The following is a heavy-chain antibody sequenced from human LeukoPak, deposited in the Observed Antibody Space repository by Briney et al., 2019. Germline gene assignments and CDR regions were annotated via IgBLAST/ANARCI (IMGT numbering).Heavy chain of an antibody. CDR1: GFIFIDHW. V-gene: IGHV3-74*01. CDR3: VRERNNFWSGHHSIFDS. Sequence: GGSLRLSCAASGFIFIDHWMHWVRQAPGKGLVWLSRINYDGSSTIYADSVKGRFTFSRDNAENTLFLEMSSLRVEDTAVYYCVRERNNFWSGHHSIFDSWGQGTLVTVSS. J-gene: IGHJ4*02. CDR2: INYDGSST. D-gene: IGHD3-3*01.